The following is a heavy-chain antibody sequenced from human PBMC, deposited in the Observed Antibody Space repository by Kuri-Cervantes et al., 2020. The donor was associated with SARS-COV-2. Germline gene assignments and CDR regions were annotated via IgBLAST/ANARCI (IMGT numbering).Heavy chain of an antibody. Sequence: ASVKVSCKASGYTFTSYYMHWVRQAPGQGLEWMGIINPSGGSTSYAQKFQGRVTMTRDTSTSTVYMELSSLRSEDTAVYYCARDSTCTTGTTVGNYYYMDVWGKGTTVTVSS. D-gene: IGHD1-1*01. J-gene: IGHJ6*03. CDR2: INPSGGST. CDR3: ARDSTCTTGTTVGNYYYMDV. CDR1: GYTFTSYY. V-gene: IGHV1-46*01.